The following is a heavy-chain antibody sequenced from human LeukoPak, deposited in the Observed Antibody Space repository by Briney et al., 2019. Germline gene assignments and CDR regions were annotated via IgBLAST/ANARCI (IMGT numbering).Heavy chain of an antibody. D-gene: IGHD1-26*01. CDR1: GFTFSDYY. CDR3: ARVPATNPDLLYFDY. CDR2: ISSSGSTI. V-gene: IGHV3-11*01. J-gene: IGHJ4*02. Sequence: PGGSLRLYCAASGFTFSDYYMSWIRQAPGKGLEWVSYISSSGSTIYYADSVKGRFTISRDNAKNSLYLQMNSLRAEDTAVYYCARVPATNPDLLYFDYWGQGTLVTVSS.